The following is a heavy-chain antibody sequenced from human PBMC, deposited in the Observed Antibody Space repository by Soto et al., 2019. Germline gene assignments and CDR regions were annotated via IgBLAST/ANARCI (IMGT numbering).Heavy chain of an antibody. J-gene: IGHJ5*02. Sequence: PSETLSLTCTVSGGSISSYYWSWIRQPPGKGLEWIGYIYYSGSTNYNPSLKSRVTISVDTSKNQFSLKLSSVTAADTAVYYCARMKNSGYDTNWFDPWGQGTQVTVSS. CDR3: ARMKNSGYDTNWFDP. V-gene: IGHV4-59*08. CDR2: IYYSGST. CDR1: GGSISSYY. D-gene: IGHD5-12*01.